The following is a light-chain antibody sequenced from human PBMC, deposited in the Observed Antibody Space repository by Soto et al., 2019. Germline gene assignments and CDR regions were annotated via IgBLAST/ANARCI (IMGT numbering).Light chain of an antibody. CDR1: SSDVGTYKF. J-gene: IGLJ1*01. Sequence: QSVLTQPASVSGSPGQSITISCTGTSSDVGTYKFVSWYQQRPGKAPKILIYEVSNRPSGVSNRFSGSKSGKTASLTISGLQAEDEADYYCCLYIGATTYVFGTGTKVTVL. CDR2: EVS. CDR3: CLYIGATTYV. V-gene: IGLV2-14*01.